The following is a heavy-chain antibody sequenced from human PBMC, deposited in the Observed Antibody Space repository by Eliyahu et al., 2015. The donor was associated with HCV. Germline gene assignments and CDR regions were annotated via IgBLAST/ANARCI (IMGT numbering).Heavy chain of an antibody. CDR3: ARKYYYAEYSLDY. D-gene: IGHD3-10*01. Sequence: DHYMSWIRQAPGKGLEWISYISSSGSTIYYADSVKGRFTISRDNARKSLYLQMSSLRAEDTAVYYCARKYYYAEYSLDYWGQGTLVTVSS. J-gene: IGHJ4*02. CDR2: ISSSGSTI. CDR1: DHY. V-gene: IGHV3-11*04.